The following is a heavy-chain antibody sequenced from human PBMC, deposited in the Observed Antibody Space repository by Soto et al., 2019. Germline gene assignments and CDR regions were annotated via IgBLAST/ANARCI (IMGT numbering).Heavy chain of an antibody. J-gene: IGHJ6*02. D-gene: IGHD3-3*01. V-gene: IGHV3-33*03. CDR3: AKDYGRFLRNYFNYGIDV. Sequence: QVRLVESGGGVVQPGRSLRLSCAASGFDFSDHGMHWGRQAPGEGLEWVRVISYDGTAKYYKESVQGRFTTTRDNSKKALYLQIESLRVEDTAVYYCAKDYGRFLRNYFNYGIDVWGLGNTVTVSS. CDR1: GFDFSDHG. CDR2: ISYDGTAK.